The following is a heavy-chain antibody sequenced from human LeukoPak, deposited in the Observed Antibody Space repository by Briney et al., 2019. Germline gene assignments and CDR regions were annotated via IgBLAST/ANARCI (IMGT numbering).Heavy chain of an antibody. D-gene: IGHD3-9*01. CDR2: IDHRETT. CDR1: GGSFSGYY. J-gene: IGHJ4*02. V-gene: IGHV4-34*01. CDR3: ARGPRTVYDSLTGYYYFDY. Sequence: PSETLSLSCAVYGGSFSGYYWTWIRQPPGKGLEWIGEIDHRETTNCNPSLKSRVTISIDMSTNQFSLRLSSVTAADTAVYFCARGPRTVYDSLTGYYYFDYWGQGTLVTVSS.